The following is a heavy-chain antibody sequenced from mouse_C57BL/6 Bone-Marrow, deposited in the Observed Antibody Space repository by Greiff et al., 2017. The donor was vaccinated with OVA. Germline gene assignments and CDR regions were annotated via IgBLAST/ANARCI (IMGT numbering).Heavy chain of an antibody. D-gene: IGHD4-1*01. V-gene: IGHV1-80*01. J-gene: IGHJ4*01. CDR3: ARSPNWDVGAMDY. CDR1: GYAFSSDW. CDR2: IYPGDGDT. Sequence: VQLQESGAELVKPGASVKISCKASGYAFSSDWMNWVKQRPGKGLEWIGQIYPGDGDTNYNGKFKGKATLTADKSSSTAYLQLSSLTSEDSAVYYSARSPNWDVGAMDYWGQGTSVTVSS.